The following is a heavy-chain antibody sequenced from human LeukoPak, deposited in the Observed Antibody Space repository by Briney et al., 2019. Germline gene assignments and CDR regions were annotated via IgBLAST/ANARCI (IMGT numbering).Heavy chain of an antibody. Sequence: GGSLRLSCAASGFTFSMYWMSWVRQTPGKGLEWVANIEEDGSRQYYVDSVKGRFTISRDNAKNSLYLQMNSLRVEDTAVYYCARDGGGYDSWGQGTLVTVSS. V-gene: IGHV3-7*01. J-gene: IGHJ5*01. CDR2: IEEDGSRQ. CDR3: ARDGGGYDS. D-gene: IGHD5-24*01. CDR1: GFTFSMYW.